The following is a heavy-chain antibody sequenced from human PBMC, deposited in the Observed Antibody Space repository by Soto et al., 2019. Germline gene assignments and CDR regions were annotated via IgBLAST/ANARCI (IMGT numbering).Heavy chain of an antibody. CDR3: ARYGSGYRLVATINVSWFDP. J-gene: IGHJ5*02. CDR2: INAGNGNT. D-gene: IGHD5-12*01. CDR1: GYTFTSYA. V-gene: IGHV1-3*01. Sequence: ASVKVSCKASGYTFTSYAMHWVRQAPGQRLEWMGWINAGNGNTKYSQKFQGRVTITRDTSASTAYMELSSLRSEDTAVYYCARYGSGYRLVATINVSWFDPWGQGTLVTVSS.